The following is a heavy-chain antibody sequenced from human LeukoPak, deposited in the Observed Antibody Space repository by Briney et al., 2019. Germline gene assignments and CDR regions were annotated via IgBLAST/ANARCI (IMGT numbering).Heavy chain of an antibody. J-gene: IGHJ6*02. CDR2: IYYSGST. CDR3: ARDTDDYGQGGGMDV. D-gene: IGHD4-17*01. CDR1: GGSVSSGSYY. V-gene: IGHV4-61*01. Sequence: PSETLSLTCTVSGGSVSSGSYYWSWIRQPPGKGLEWIGYIYYSGSTNYNPSLKSRVTISVDTSKNQFSLKLSSVTAADTAVYYCARDTDDYGQGGGMDVWGQGTTVTVSS.